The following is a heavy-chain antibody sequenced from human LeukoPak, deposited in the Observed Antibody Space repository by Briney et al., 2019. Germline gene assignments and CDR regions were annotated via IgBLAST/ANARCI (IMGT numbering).Heavy chain of an antibody. Sequence: GGSLRLSCAASGFTFSNFAMHWVRQAPGKGLEWVAVISYDGSNKYYADSVKGRFTISRDNSKNTLYLQMNSLRAEDTAVYYCARSAGYFDWPYFDYWAREPWSPSP. CDR1: GFTFSNFA. CDR3: ARSAGYFDWPYFDY. V-gene: IGHV3-30*01. D-gene: IGHD3-9*01. CDR2: ISYDGSNK. J-gene: IGHJ4*02.